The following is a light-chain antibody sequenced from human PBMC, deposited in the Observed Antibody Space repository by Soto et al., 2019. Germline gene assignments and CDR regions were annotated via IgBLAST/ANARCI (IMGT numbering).Light chain of an antibody. CDR2: DAP. CDR1: QSISSW. Sequence: IHITHSPSTLSASVGDRVTITCRASQSISSWLAWYQQKPGKAPKLLIYDAPSLESGVPSRFSGSGSGTEFTLTISSLQPDDFATYYCQQYNSYLWTFGQGTKVDIK. V-gene: IGKV1-5*01. CDR3: QQYNSYLWT. J-gene: IGKJ1*01.